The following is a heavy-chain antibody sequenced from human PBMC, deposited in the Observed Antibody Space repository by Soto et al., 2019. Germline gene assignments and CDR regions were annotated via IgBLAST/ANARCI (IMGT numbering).Heavy chain of an antibody. V-gene: IGHV1-2*02. J-gene: IGHJ6*02. CDR2: INPNSGGT. CDR1: GYTFTGYY. Sequence: ASVKVSCKASGYTFTGYYMHWVRQAPGQGLEWMGWINPNSGGTNYAQKFQGRVTMTRDTSISTAYMELSRLRSDDTAVYYCAREVGQLERRYYYYGKDVWGQGTTVTVSS. D-gene: IGHD1-1*01. CDR3: AREVGQLERRYYYYGKDV.